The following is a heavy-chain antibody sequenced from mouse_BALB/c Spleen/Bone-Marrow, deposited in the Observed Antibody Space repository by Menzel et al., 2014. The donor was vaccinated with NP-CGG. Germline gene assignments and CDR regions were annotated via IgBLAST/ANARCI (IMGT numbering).Heavy chain of an antibody. CDR1: GYTFTDYW. CDR3: ARRYGHYWYFDV. V-gene: IGHV1-69*02. D-gene: IGHD2-10*02. CDR2: IDTSDSYT. Sequence: QVQLQQSGAELVTPGASVKMSCKASGYTFTDYWMHWVRQRPGQGLEWIGAIDTSDSYTTYNQNFKDRATLTVDESSSTAYMQFSSLTSEDSAVYYCARRYGHYWYFDVWGAGTTVTVSS. J-gene: IGHJ1*01.